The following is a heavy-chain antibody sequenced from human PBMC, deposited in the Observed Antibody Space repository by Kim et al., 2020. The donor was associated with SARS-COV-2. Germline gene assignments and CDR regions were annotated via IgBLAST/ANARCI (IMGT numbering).Heavy chain of an antibody. D-gene: IGHD3-10*01. V-gene: IGHV4-39*01. CDR3: ARTPPMVRGVYYYYGMDV. J-gene: IGHJ6*02. CDR2: IYYSGST. CDR1: DGSISSSSYY. Sequence: SETLSLTCTVSDGSISSSSYYWGWIRQPPGKGLEWIGSIYYSGSTYYNPSLKSLVTISVDTSKNQFSLKLSSVTAADTAVYYCARTPPMVRGVYYYYGMDVWRQGTTVTVYS.